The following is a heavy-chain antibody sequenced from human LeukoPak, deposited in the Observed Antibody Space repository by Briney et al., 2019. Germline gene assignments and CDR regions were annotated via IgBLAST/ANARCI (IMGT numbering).Heavy chain of an antibody. CDR1: GFTFSSYA. CDR3: AKDIVSGYYYYLDY. V-gene: IGHV3-23*01. D-gene: IGHD3-22*01. J-gene: IGHJ4*02. CDR2: ISGSGGST. Sequence: GSLRLSCAASGFTFSSYAMSWVRQAPGKGLEWVSAISGSGGSTYYADSVKGRFTISRDNSKNTLYLQMNSLRAEDTAVYYCAKDIVSGYYYYLDYWGQGTLVTVSS.